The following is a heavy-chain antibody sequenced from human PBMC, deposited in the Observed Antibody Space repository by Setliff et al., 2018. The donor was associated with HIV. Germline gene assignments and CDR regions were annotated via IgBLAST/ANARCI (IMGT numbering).Heavy chain of an antibody. CDR3: ARAYFGSGIYY. D-gene: IGHD3-10*01. CDR2: IYYSGNT. CDR1: GDSIFTSTYY. J-gene: IGHJ4*02. Sequence: SETLSLTCSVSGDSIFTSTYYWGWIRQPPGKRLEWIGSIYYSGNTYYNPSLKSRVTISVDTSKNQFSLKLYSVTAADTAVYYCARAYFGSGIYYWGQGTLVTVSS. V-gene: IGHV4-39*07.